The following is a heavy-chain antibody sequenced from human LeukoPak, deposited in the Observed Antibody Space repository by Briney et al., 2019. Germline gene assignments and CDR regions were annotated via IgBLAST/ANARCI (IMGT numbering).Heavy chain of an antibody. CDR3: AKKPSFMDQRQGDLFDY. Sequence: GGSLRLSCAASGVTFSSYAMSWVRQAPGKGLEWVSAISGSGGSTYYADSVKGRFTISRDNSKNTLYLQMNSLRAEDTAVYYCAKKPSFMDQRQGDLFDYWGQGTLVTVSS. CDR2: ISGSGGST. J-gene: IGHJ4*02. CDR1: GVTFSSYA. D-gene: IGHD6-25*01. V-gene: IGHV3-23*01.